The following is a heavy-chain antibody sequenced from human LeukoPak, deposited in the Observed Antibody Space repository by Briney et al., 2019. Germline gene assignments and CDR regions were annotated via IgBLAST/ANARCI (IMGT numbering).Heavy chain of an antibody. CDR1: GFTFSSYG. V-gene: IGHV3-30*02. J-gene: IGHJ4*02. CDR2: IRYDGSNK. D-gene: IGHD3-3*01. CDR3: AKDKSEYDFWSGYPPIDY. Sequence: GGSLRLSCAASGFTFSSYGMHWVRQAPGKGLEWVAFIRYDGSNKYYADSVKGRFTISRDNSKNTLYLQMNSLRAEDTAVYYCAKDKSEYDFWSGYPPIDYWGQGTLVTVSS.